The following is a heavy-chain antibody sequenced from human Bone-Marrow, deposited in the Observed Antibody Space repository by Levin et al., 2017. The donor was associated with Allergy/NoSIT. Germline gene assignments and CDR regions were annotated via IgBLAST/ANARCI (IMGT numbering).Heavy chain of an antibody. D-gene: IGHD3-3*01. CDR1: GFSFSGSA. CDR2: IWFDGSKE. J-gene: IGHJ6*02. CDR3: ARNYDFWSGFLAGFETGGLDV. V-gene: IGHV3-33*03. Sequence: GGSLRLSCTGSGFSFSGSAMHWVRQAPGKGLEWVAVIWFDGSKEYYADSVEGRFSVSRDNSKKTLYLQMNSLRDEDTAVYFCARNYDFWSGFLAGFETGGLDVWGQGTTVTVSS.